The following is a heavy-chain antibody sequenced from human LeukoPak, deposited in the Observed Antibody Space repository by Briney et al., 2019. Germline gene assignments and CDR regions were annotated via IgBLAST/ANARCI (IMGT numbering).Heavy chain of an antibody. CDR3: ARDGVVGASDAFDI. CDR2: MNPNSGNT. Sequence: SVKVSCKASGYTFTSYDINWVRQATGQGLEWMGWMNPNSGNTGYAQKFQGRVTMTRNTSISTAYMELSSLRSEDTAVYYCARDGVVGASDAFDIWGQGTMVTVSS. D-gene: IGHD1-26*01. V-gene: IGHV1-8*02. J-gene: IGHJ3*02. CDR1: GYTFTSYD.